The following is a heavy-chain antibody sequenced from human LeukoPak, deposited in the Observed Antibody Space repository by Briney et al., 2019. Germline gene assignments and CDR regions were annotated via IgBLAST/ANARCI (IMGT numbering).Heavy chain of an antibody. CDR3: ARGLGPIAMSDP. D-gene: IGHD6-19*01. V-gene: IGHV4-59*01. Sequence: PSETLSLTCTVSSASISSNYWTWIRQPPGKGLEWIGYIHYTGTTNYNPSLKSRVTISVDTSKTQFSLKLNSVTAADTAVFYCARGLGPIAMSDPWGKETLVTVSS. CDR1: SASISSNY. J-gene: IGHJ5*02. CDR2: IHYTGTT.